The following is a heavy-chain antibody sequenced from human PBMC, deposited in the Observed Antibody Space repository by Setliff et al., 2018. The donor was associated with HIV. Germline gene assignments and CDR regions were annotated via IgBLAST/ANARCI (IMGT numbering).Heavy chain of an antibody. D-gene: IGHD3-22*01. V-gene: IGHV3-74*01. J-gene: IGHJ4*02. CDR1: GFTFSSYG. CDR2: IKTDGSII. Sequence: GGSLRLSCAASGFTFSSYGMRWVRQAPGKGLVWGSRIKTDGSIITYADAVQGRFTISRDNATNMLFLQMNSLRAEDPAVYYCARAHDNHDSSVYSHDSWVPGSLFTVSS. CDR3: ARAHDNHDSSVYSHDS.